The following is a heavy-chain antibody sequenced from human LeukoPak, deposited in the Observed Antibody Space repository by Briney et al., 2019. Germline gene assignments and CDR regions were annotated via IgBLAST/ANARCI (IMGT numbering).Heavy chain of an antibody. J-gene: IGHJ5*02. V-gene: IGHV6-1*01. CDR1: GDSVSSNSAA. Sequence: SQTLSLTCALSGDSVSSNSAAWNWLRQSPSRGLEWLGRTYYRSKWYNDYAVSVKSRITINPDTSKNQFSLQLNSVTPEDTAVYYCARDIGDGYNWFDPWGQGTLVTVSS. D-gene: IGHD5-24*01. CDR2: TYYRSKWYN. CDR3: ARDIGDGYNWFDP.